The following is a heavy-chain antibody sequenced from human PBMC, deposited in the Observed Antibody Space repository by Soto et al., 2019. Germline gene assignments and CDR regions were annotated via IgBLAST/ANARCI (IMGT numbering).Heavy chain of an antibody. CDR1: GFTFSSYD. D-gene: IGHD2-2*01. V-gene: IGHV3-13*04. J-gene: IGHJ4*02. CDR3: ARAAEFGSSTSCPMGVDC. Sequence: EVQLVESGGGLVQPGGSLRLSCAASGFTFSSYDMHWVRQATGKGLEWVSGIGTAGDTYYPGSVKGRFTISRENAKNSLYLPLNSLRAGDPAVYYCARAAEFGSSTSCPMGVDCWGQGTLVTVSS. CDR2: IGTAGDT.